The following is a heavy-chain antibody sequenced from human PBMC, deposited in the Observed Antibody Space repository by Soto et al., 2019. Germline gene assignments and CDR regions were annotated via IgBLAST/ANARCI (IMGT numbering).Heavy chain of an antibody. Sequence: SETLSLTCTVSGGSISSYYWSWIRQPPGKGLEWIGYIYHSGSSNYNPSLKSRVIILLDTSKNQLSLKLSSVTAADTAVYYCAKGATGTSGWYYWGQGTLVTVSS. J-gene: IGHJ4*02. V-gene: IGHV4-59*08. CDR2: IYHSGSS. CDR3: AKGATGTSGWYY. D-gene: IGHD6-19*01. CDR1: GGSISSYY.